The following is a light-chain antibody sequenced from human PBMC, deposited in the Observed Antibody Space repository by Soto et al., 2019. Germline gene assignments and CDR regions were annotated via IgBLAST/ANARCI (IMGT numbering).Light chain of an antibody. CDR3: LSYTSANTRV. CDR2: AVN. V-gene: IGLV2-8*01. J-gene: IGLJ3*02. Sequence: QSALTQPPSASGSPGQSVTISCTGTSSDVGAYNYVSWYQQEPGKAPKLMIYAVNKRPSGVPDRFSGSKSGITASLTVSGLRAADEADYYCLSYTSANTRVFGGGTKLTVL. CDR1: SSDVGAYNY.